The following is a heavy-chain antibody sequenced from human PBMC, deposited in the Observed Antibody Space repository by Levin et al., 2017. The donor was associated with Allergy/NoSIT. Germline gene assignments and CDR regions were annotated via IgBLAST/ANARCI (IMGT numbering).Heavy chain of an antibody. Sequence: NPGGSLRLSCAASGFTFSDYYMSWIRQAPGKGLEWVSYISSSGSTIYYADSVKGRFTISRDNAKNSLYLQMNSLRAEDTAVYYCASEVRSSWYLDYYGMDVWGQGTTVTVSS. CDR1: GFTFSDYY. D-gene: IGHD6-13*01. V-gene: IGHV3-11*01. CDR2: ISSSGSTI. CDR3: ASEVRSSWYLDYYGMDV. J-gene: IGHJ6*02.